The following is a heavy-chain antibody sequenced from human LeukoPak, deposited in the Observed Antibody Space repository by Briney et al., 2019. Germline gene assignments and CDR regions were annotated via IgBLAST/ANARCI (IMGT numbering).Heavy chain of an antibody. CDR3: ARDLVVGDAFDI. CDR2: IKQDGSEK. V-gene: IGHV3-7*01. Sequence: GGSLRLSCAASGFTFSSYSMNWVRQAPGKGLEWVANIKQDGSEKYYVDSVKGRFTISRDNAKNSLYLQMNSLRAEDTAVYYCARDLVVGDAFDIWGQGTMVTVSS. J-gene: IGHJ3*02. D-gene: IGHD2-15*01. CDR1: GFTFSSYS.